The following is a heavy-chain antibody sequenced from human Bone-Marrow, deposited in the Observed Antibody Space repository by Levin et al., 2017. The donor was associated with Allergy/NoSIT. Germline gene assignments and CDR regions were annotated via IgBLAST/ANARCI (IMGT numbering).Heavy chain of an antibody. CDR1: GFTLTSYW. CDR3: ARDLTGPADY. Sequence: GGSLRLSCAASGFTLTSYWMHWVRQAPGKGLVWVSRIDRDGSTTTYADSVKGRFTISRDNAKNTLYLQMNSLRAEDTAVYYCARDLTGPADYWGQGTLVTVSS. V-gene: IGHV3-74*01. J-gene: IGHJ4*02. CDR2: IDRDGSTT. D-gene: IGHD3-9*01.